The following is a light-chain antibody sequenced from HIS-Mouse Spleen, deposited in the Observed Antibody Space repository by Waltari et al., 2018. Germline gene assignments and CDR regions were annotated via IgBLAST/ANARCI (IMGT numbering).Light chain of an antibody. CDR2: SNN. J-gene: IGLJ1*01. CDR1: SSNLGSNT. Sequence: QSVLTQPPSASGTPGQRVTISCSGRSSNLGSNTVNWYQQLPGTAPKLLIYSNNQRPSGVPDRFSGSKSGTSASLAISGLQSEDEADYYCAAWDDSLNGYVFGTGTKVTVL. V-gene: IGLV1-44*01. CDR3: AAWDDSLNGYV.